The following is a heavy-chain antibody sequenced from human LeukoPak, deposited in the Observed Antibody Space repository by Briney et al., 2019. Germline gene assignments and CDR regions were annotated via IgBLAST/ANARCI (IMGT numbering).Heavy chain of an antibody. Sequence: GGSLRLSCTASGFPLSDYAMSWVRQAPGKGLEWVSVTTGSGITTYYADSVKGRFTISRDNSKNTLSLQMDSLRGEDTGVYYCAKHSVGATVGWDAFDIWGQGTLVTVSS. V-gene: IGHV3-23*01. J-gene: IGHJ3*02. D-gene: IGHD1-26*01. CDR1: GFPLSDYA. CDR3: AKHSVGATVGWDAFDI. CDR2: TTGSGITT.